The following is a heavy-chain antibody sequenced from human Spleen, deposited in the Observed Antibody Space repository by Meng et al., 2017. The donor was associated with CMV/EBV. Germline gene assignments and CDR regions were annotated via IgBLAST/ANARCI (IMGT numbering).Heavy chain of an antibody. V-gene: IGHV3-7*03. J-gene: IGHJ6*02. Sequence: ETLSLTCAASGFTFSGYWMTWVRQAPGKGLEWVANIKQDGSEKNYVDSVKGRFTISRDNAKNSLYLQMNSLRAEDTGVYYCAKTSGSWVWGQGTTVTVSS. CDR2: IKQDGSEK. CDR3: AKTSGSWV. CDR1: GFTFSGYW. D-gene: IGHD6-13*01.